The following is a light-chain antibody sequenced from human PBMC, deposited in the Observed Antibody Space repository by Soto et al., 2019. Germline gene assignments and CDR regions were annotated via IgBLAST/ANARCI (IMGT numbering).Light chain of an antibody. CDR3: QQYNNRPPIT. CDR1: QSVGSN. J-gene: IGKJ5*01. CDR2: GAS. V-gene: IGKV3D-15*01. Sequence: EIVMTQSPVTLSVSPGESATLSCRASQSVGSNLAWYQQRPGQAPRLLIYGASTRATGIPVRFSGSGSGTEFTLPISGLQSEDFGVYLCQQYNNRPPITFGQGTRLESK.